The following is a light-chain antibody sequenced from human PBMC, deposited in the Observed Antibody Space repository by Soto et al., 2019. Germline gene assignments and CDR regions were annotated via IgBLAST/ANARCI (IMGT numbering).Light chain of an antibody. CDR2: AAS. Sequence: AIRMTQSPSSLSASTGDRVTITCRASQGISSYLAWYKQTPGKAPKLMIYAASTLQSGVPSRFRGSGSGTDFTLTISCLKSEDFETYYCQQYYSYPRAFGQGTKVDI. CDR3: QQYYSYPRA. CDR1: QGISSY. V-gene: IGKV1-8*01. J-gene: IGKJ1*01.